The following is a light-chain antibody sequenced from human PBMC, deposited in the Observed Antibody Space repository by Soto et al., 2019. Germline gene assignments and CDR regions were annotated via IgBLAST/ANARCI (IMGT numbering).Light chain of an antibody. J-gene: IGKJ1*01. V-gene: IGKV1-5*03. CDR2: KAS. CDR1: QSISSW. Sequence: DIQMTQSPSTLSASVGDRVTITCRASQSISSWLAWYQQKPGKAPKLLIYKASSLESGVPSRFSGRGSGTEFTLTISSLQPDDFATYYCQQYNSYSVTFGQGTKVEIK. CDR3: QQYNSYSVT.